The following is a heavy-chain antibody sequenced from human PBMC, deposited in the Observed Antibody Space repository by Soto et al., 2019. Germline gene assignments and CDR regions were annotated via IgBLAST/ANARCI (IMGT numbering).Heavy chain of an antibody. J-gene: IGHJ4*02. CDR2: IKQDGSEK. V-gene: IGHV3-7*01. D-gene: IGHD1-1*01. CDR3: AEGTGFTDY. CDR1: GFTFSSYW. Sequence: PGGFLRLSCAASGFTFSSYWISWVRQAPGKGLEWVANIKQDGSEKYYVDSVKGRFTISRDNAKNSLYLQMNSLRAEDTAVYYCAEGTGFTDYWGQGTLVTVSS.